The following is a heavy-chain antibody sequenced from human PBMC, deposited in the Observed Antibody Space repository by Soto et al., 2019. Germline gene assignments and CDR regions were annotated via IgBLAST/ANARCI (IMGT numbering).Heavy chain of an antibody. V-gene: IGHV3-21*01. J-gene: IGHJ6*02. Sequence: GGSLRLSCASSGFTFISYSMNWVRQAPGKGLEWVSSISSSSSYIYYADSVKGRFTISRDNAKNSLYLQMNSLRAEDTAVYYCATVVPAAISDYYYYGMDVWGQGTTVTVSS. CDR3: ATVVPAAISDYYYYGMDV. D-gene: IGHD2-2*01. CDR2: ISSSSSYI. CDR1: GFTFISYS.